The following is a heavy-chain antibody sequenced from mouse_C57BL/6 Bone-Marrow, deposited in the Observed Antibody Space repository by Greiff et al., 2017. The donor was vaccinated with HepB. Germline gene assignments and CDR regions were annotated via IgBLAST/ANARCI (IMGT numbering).Heavy chain of an antibody. V-gene: IGHV1-69*01. CDR2: IDPSDSYT. J-gene: IGHJ3*01. CDR1: GYTFTSYW. CDR3: ARRPNWDVAWFAY. D-gene: IGHD4-1*01. Sequence: QVQLQQPGAELVMPGASVKLSCKASGYTFTSYWMHWVKQRPGQGLEWIGEIDPSDSYTNYNQKFKGKSTLTVDKSSSTAYMQLSSLTSEDSAVYYCARRPNWDVAWFAYWGQGTLVTVSA.